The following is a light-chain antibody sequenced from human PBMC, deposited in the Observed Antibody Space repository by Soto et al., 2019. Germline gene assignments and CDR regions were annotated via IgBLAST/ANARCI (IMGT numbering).Light chain of an antibody. CDR1: QTVSNTY. J-gene: IGKJ4*02. CDR3: QQYGALPPT. Sequence: EIVLTQFPGALSLSPGERVTLSCRASQTVSNTYLAWYQQKSGQAAQFLIYGASNRATGIPDRFSGSGSGTAFTLTISRLEPEDFAVYYCQQYGALPPTFGGGTKVEIK. V-gene: IGKV3-20*01. CDR2: GAS.